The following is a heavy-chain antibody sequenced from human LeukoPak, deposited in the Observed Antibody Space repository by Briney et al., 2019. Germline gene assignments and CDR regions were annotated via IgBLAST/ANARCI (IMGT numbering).Heavy chain of an antibody. CDR3: ARQTGSGLFILP. D-gene: IGHD3/OR15-3a*01. CDR2: IYYSGNT. CDR1: GVSISSSNSY. V-gene: IGHV4-39*01. Sequence: SETLSLTCTVSGVSISSSNSYWGWIRQPPGKGLEWIGSIYYSGNTYYNASLKSQVPISIDTSKNQFSLKLTSVTAADTAVYYCARQTGSGLFILPGGQGTLATVSS. J-gene: IGHJ4*02.